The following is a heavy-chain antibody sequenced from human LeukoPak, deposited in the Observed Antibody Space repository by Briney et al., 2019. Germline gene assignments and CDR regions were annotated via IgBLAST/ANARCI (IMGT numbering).Heavy chain of an antibody. Sequence: PSETLSLTCAVYGGSFSGYYWSWIRQPPGKGLEWIGYIYYSGSTNYNPSLKSRVTISVDTSKNQFSLKLSSVTAADTAVYYCARAFYDSSGQYEEWGQGTLVTVSS. D-gene: IGHD3-22*01. CDR3: ARAFYDSSGQYEE. CDR1: GGSFSGYY. J-gene: IGHJ4*02. CDR2: IYYSGST. V-gene: IGHV4-59*01.